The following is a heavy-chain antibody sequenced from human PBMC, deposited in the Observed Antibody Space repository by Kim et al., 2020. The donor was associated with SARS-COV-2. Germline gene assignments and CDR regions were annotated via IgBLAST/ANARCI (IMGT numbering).Heavy chain of an antibody. Sequence: GGSLRLSCAASGFTFSSYSMNWVRQAPGKGLEWVSSISSSSSYIYYADSVKGRFTISRDNAKNSLYLQMNSLRAEDTAVYYCARDVYYDILTGYYNPGWFDPWGQGTLVTVSS. J-gene: IGHJ5*02. V-gene: IGHV3-21*04. CDR1: GFTFSSYS. CDR2: ISSSSSYI. CDR3: ARDVYYDILTGYYNPGWFDP. D-gene: IGHD3-9*01.